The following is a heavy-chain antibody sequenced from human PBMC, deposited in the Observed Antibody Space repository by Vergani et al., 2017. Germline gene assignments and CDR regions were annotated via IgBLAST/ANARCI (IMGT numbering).Heavy chain of an antibody. D-gene: IGHD5-12*01. CDR3: AKANPRNSGYDYLYYYHAMDV. CDR2: ISGIGGST. J-gene: IGHJ6*02. V-gene: IGHV3-23*01. Sequence: EVQLLESGGDLVQPGGSLRLSCAASGFTFNHYAMNWVRQAPGKGLEWVSGISGIGGSTYYAGSVKGRFTISRDSSKNTLYLQMKSLSAGDTAVYYCAKANPRNSGYDYLYYYHAMDVWGQGTTVTVSS. CDR1: GFTFNHYA.